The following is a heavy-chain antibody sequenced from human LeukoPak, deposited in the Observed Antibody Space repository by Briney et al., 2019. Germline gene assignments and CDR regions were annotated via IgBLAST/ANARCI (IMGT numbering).Heavy chain of an antibody. D-gene: IGHD5-18*01. CDR3: AKDGGRGYTYGLYYFDY. Sequence: ASVTVSCKASGYTFTSYGISWVRQAPGQGLEWMGWISAYNGNTNYAQKLQGRVTMTTDTSTSTAYMELRSLRSDDTAVYYCAKDGGRGYTYGLYYFDYWGQGTLVTVSS. V-gene: IGHV1-18*01. J-gene: IGHJ4*02. CDR2: ISAYNGNT. CDR1: GYTFTSYG.